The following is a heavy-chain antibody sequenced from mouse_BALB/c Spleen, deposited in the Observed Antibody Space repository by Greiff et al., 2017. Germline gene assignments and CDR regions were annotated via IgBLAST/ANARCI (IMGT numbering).Heavy chain of an antibody. J-gene: IGHJ3*01. CDR3: ARRVGRPY. V-gene: IGHV5-12-1*01. Sequence: EVKLMESGGGLVKPGGSLKLSCAASGFAFSSYDMSWVRQTPEKRLEWVAYISSGGGSTYYPDTVKGRFTISRDNAKNTLYLQMSSLKSEDTAMYYCARRVGRPYWGQGTLVTVSA. CDR1: GFAFSSYD. D-gene: IGHD4-1*01. CDR2: ISSGGGST.